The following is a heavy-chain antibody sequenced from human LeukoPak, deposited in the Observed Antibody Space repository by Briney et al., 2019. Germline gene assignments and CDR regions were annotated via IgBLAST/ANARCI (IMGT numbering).Heavy chain of an antibody. Sequence: SETLSLTCAVYGGSFSGYYWSWIRQPPGKGLEWIGEINHSGSTNYNPSLKSRVTISVDTSKNQFSLKLSSVTAADTAVYYCARGRRAAAFLGLVYYFDYWGQGTPVTVSS. D-gene: IGHD6-13*01. CDR1: GGSFSGYY. CDR3: ARGRRAAAFLGLVYYFDY. V-gene: IGHV4-34*01. CDR2: INHSGST. J-gene: IGHJ4*02.